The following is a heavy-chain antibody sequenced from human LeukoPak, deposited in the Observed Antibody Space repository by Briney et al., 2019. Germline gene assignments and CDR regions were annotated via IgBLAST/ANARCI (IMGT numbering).Heavy chain of an antibody. CDR3: AKWGDYYGSGSYYPYFDY. Sequence: GGSLRLSCAASGFTFSSYAMSWVRQAPGKGLEWVSAISGSGGNTYYADSVKGRFTISRDNSKNTLYLQMNSLRAEDTAVYYCAKWGDYYGSGSYYPYFDYWGQGTLVTVSS. J-gene: IGHJ4*02. CDR1: GFTFSSYA. CDR2: ISGSGGNT. V-gene: IGHV3-23*01. D-gene: IGHD3-10*01.